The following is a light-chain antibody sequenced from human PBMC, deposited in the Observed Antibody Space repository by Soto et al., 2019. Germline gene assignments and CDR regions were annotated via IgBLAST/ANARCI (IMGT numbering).Light chain of an antibody. V-gene: IGKV1-6*01. CDR1: QDIRNE. J-gene: IGKJ1*01. Sequence: AIQMTQSPSSLSASIGDRVTITCRASQDIRNELGWYQQKPGKAPKVLISAASSLEDGVPSRFSGSGSGTDFTLTISSLRPEDFATYFCLQVYNYPRTFGQGTKVEIK. CDR2: AAS. CDR3: LQVYNYPRT.